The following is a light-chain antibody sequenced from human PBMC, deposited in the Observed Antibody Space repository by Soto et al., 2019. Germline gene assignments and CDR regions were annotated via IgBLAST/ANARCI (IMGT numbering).Light chain of an antibody. Sequence: QSALTQPPSAPGSPGQSVTISCTGTSSDVGAYHYVSWYQQHPGKAPKLMIFEVSQRPSGVPDRFSGSKSGNTASLTVSGLQTEDEADYYCSSKRGRNSYVFGTGTKLTVL. V-gene: IGLV2-8*01. J-gene: IGLJ1*01. CDR2: EVS. CDR3: SSKRGRNSYV. CDR1: SSDVGAYHY.